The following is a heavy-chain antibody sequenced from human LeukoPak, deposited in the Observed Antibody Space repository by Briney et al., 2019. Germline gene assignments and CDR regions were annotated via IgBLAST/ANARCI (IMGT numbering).Heavy chain of an antibody. CDR2: ISWNSGSI. CDR3: AKDAAEMATILIDY. V-gene: IGHV3-9*01. Sequence: PGRSLRLSCAASGFTFDDYAMHWVRQAPGEGLEWVSGISWNSGSIGYADSVKGRFTISRDNAKNSLYLQMNSLRAEDTALYYCAKDAAEMATILIDYWGQGTLVTVSS. J-gene: IGHJ4*02. CDR1: GFTFDDYA. D-gene: IGHD5-24*01.